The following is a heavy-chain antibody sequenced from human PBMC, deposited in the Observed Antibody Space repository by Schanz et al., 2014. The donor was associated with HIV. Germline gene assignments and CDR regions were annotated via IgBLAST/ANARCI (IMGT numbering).Heavy chain of an antibody. CDR1: GFTFRNFG. V-gene: IGHV3-33*01. Sequence: QEQLVESGGGVVQPGKSLRLSCAASGFTFRNFGMHWVRQAPGKGLEWVAVIWYDGTNIDYADSVKGRFTVSRDNSKNMLYLQMNSLRAEDTAVYYCAREYYSRYWNWFDPWGQGTLVTVSS. CDR2: IWYDGTNI. D-gene: IGHD6-13*01. CDR3: AREYYSRYWNWFDP. J-gene: IGHJ5*02.